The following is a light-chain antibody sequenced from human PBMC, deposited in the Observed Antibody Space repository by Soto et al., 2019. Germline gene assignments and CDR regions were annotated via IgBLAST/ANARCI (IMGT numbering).Light chain of an antibody. Sequence: SLSANVGDRVSITCQASQDISNYLNCYQQKPGKAPKLLIYDASNLETGVPSRFSGSGSGTDFTFTISSLQPEDNATYYCRQYAKLLPLTF. V-gene: IGKV1-33*01. CDR2: DAS. CDR1: QDISNY. CDR3: RQYAKLLPLT. J-gene: IGKJ5*01.